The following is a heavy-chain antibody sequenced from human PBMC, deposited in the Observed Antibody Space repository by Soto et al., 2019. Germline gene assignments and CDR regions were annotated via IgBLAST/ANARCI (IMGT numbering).Heavy chain of an antibody. J-gene: IGHJ4*02. CDR1: GFTFSSYA. CDR2: ISGSGGST. CDR3: AKAFYGSGSYYPVF. V-gene: IGHV3-23*01. D-gene: IGHD3-10*01. Sequence: GGSRRLSCAASGFTFSSYAMSWVRQAPGKGLEWVSAISGSGGSTYYADSVKGRFTISRDNSKNTLYLQMNSLRAEDTAVYYCAKAFYGSGSYYPVFWGQGTLVTVSS.